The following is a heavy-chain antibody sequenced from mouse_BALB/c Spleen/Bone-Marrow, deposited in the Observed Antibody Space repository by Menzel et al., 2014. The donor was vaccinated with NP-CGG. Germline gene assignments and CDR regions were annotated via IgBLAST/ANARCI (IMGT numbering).Heavy chain of an antibody. J-gene: IGHJ4*01. Sequence: VQRVESGPGLVAPSQSLSITCTVSGFSLTSYGVHWVRQPPGKGLEWLGVIWAGGSTDYNSALMSRLSISKDNSKSQVFSKMNSLQTDDTAMYYCARDESGSCGDYWGQGTSVTVSS. CDR2: IWAGGST. D-gene: IGHD1-1*02. CDR1: GFSLTSYG. CDR3: ARDESGSCGDY. V-gene: IGHV2-9*02.